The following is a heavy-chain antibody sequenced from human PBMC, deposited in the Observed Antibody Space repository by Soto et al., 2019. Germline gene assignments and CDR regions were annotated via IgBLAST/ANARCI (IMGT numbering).Heavy chain of an antibody. J-gene: IGHJ6*02. Sequence: GAAGKVSWKASGYSFTRYGIHWGVQAPGRGREWMGWVSAYNGNTNYAQKLQGRVTMTTDTSTSTAYMELRSLRSDDTAVYYCARDLGSKFITIFGVVIPQHHLYRMAVWGQGTTVIVSS. D-gene: IGHD3-3*01. V-gene: IGHV1-18*04. CDR1: GYSFTRYG. CDR3: ARDLGSKFITIFGVVIPQHHLYRMAV. CDR2: VSAYNGNT.